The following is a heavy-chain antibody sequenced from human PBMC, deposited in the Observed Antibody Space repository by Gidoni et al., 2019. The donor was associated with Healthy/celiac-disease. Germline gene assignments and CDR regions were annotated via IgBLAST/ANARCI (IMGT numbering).Heavy chain of an antibody. D-gene: IGHD3-3*01. CDR1: GGSISSSSYY. J-gene: IGHJ4*02. CDR3: ARTYYDFWSGYRRVGYFDY. V-gene: IGHV4-39*07. CDR2: IYYSGST. Sequence: QLQLQESGPGLVKPSETLSLTCTVSGGSISSSSYYWGWIRQPPGKGLEWIGSIYYSGSTYYNPSLKSRVTISVDTSKNQFSLKLSSVTAADTAVYYCARTYYDFWSGYRRVGYFDYWGQGTLVTVSS.